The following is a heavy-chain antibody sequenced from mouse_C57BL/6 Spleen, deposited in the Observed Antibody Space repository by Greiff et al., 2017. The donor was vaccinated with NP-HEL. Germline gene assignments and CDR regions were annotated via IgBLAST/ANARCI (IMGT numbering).Heavy chain of an antibody. CDR1: GFTFSDYG. J-gene: IGHJ1*03. CDR2: ISSGSSTI. CDR3: ARQRSTVAYWHFDD. Sequence: DVHLVESGGGLVKPGGSLKLSCAASGFTFSDYGMHWVRQAPEKGLEWVAYISSGSSTIYYADTVKSRFTISRDNAKNTLFLQMSSLRSEDTAMYYGARQRSTVAYWHFDDWGTGTTVTVSS. V-gene: IGHV5-17*01. D-gene: IGHD1-1*01.